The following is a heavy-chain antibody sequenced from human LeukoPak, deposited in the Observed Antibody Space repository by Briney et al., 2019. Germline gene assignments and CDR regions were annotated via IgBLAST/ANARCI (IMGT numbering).Heavy chain of an antibody. D-gene: IGHD6-13*01. Sequence: SVNVSCKASGGTFSSYAISWVRQAPGQGLEWMGGIIPIFGTANYAQKFQGRVTITADESTSTAYMELSSLRSEDTAVYYCARDKAAAGTGFDYRGQGTLVTVS. V-gene: IGHV1-69*13. CDR3: ARDKAAAGTGFDY. J-gene: IGHJ4*02. CDR2: IIPIFGTA. CDR1: GGTFSSYA.